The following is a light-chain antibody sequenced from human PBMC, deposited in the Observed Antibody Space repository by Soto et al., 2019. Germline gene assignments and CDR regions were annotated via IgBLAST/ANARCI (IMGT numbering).Light chain of an antibody. J-gene: IGKJ1*01. CDR3: QQYNSYPWT. V-gene: IGKV1-5*01. CDR2: DVS. CDR1: QSISGW. Sequence: GDRVTITCRASQSISGWLAWYQQKPGKAPKLLIYDVSSLESGVPSRFSGSGSGTEFTLAISSLKPDDFETYYCQQYNSYPWTFGQGTKVDIK.